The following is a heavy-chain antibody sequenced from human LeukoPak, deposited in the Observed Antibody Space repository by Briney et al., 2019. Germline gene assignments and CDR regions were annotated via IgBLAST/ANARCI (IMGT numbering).Heavy chain of an antibody. CDR3: ARDSGQLVPYYFDY. CDR1: GGSFDGYY. D-gene: IGHD6-6*01. J-gene: IGHJ4*02. CDR2: ITYDGST. V-gene: IGHV4-34*01. Sequence: SETLSLTCAVFGGSFDGYYWSWIRQPPGKGLEWIGEITYDGSTNYNPSLKSRVTISVDTSRNQFSLNLTSVTAADTAVYYCARDSGQLVPYYFDYWGQGTLVTVSS.